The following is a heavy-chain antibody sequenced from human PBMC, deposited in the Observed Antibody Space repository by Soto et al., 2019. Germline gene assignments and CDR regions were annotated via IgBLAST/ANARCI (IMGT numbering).Heavy chain of an antibody. Sequence: QVQLVQSGAEVKKPGSSVKVSCKASGGTFSRYAISWVRQAPGQGLECMGGIIPIFGTANYAQKFQGRVTITADESTSTAYMELSSLRSEDTAVYYWARDKAAAAGSYYYCMDVCGQGTTVTVSS. CDR1: GGTFSRYA. CDR3: ARDKAAAAGSYYYCMDV. CDR2: IIPIFGTA. J-gene: IGHJ6*02. D-gene: IGHD6-13*01. V-gene: IGHV1-69*01.